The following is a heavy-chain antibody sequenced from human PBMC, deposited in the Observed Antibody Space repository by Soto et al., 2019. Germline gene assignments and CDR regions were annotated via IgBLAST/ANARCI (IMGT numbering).Heavy chain of an antibody. V-gene: IGHV3-30*18. J-gene: IGHJ4*02. CDR3: AKDLPDFNDY. D-gene: IGHD3-3*01. CDR2: ISYDGSNK. CDR1: GFTFSSYG. Sequence: GGSLRLSCAASGFTFSSYGMHWVRQAPGKGLEWVAVISYDGSNKYYADSVKGRFTISRDNSKNTLYLQMNSLRAEDTAVYYCAKDLPDFNDYWGQGTLVTVSS.